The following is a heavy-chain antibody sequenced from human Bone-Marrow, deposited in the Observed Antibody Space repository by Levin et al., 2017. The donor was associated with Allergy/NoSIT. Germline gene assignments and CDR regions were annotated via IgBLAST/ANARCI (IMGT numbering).Heavy chain of an antibody. CDR2: IIPIFGTA. CDR1: GGTFSSYA. D-gene: IGHD6-19*01. V-gene: IGHV1-69*06. CDR3: ASLPGGGWGTYYYYGMDV. Sequence: SVKVSCKASGGTFSSYAISWVRQAPGQGLEWMGGIIPIFGTANYAQKFQGRVTITADKSTSTAYMELSSLRSEDTAVYYCASLPGGGWGTYYYYGMDVWGQGTTVTVSS. J-gene: IGHJ6*02.